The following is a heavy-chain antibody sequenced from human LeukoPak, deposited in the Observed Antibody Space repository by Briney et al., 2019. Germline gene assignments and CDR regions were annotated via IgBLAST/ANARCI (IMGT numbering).Heavy chain of an antibody. J-gene: IGHJ4*02. CDR3: ASQVLGVTTEGFDY. CDR1: GYTFTNYW. Sequence: GESLKISCKGSGYTFTNYWIGWVRQMPGKGLEWMGIIYPDDSDTRYRPSFQGQVTISADKSISTAYLQWSSLKASDTAMYYCASQVLGVTTEGFDYWGQGPLVTVSS. V-gene: IGHV5-51*01. CDR2: IYPDDSDT. D-gene: IGHD1-1*01.